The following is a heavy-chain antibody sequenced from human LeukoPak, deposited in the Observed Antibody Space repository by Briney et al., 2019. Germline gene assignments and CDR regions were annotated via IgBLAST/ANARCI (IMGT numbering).Heavy chain of an antibody. V-gene: IGHV1-18*01. CDR1: GYTFTSYG. J-gene: IGHJ4*02. CDR3: ARGNYDILTADYFDY. Sequence: EASVKVSCKASGYTFTSYGISWVRQAPGQGLEWMGWISAYNGNTNYAQKLQGRVTMTTDTSTSTAYMELRSLRSDDTAVYYCARGNYDILTADYFDYWGQGTLVTVSS. D-gene: IGHD3-9*01. CDR2: ISAYNGNT.